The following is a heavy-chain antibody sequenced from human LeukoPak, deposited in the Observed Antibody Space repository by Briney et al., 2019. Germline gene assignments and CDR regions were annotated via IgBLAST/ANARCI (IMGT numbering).Heavy chain of an antibody. D-gene: IGHD3-10*01. CDR1: GFTFSSYA. CDR3: AKNMDRITMIRGVTASPNWFDP. J-gene: IGHJ5*02. Sequence: GGSLRLSCLASGFTFSSYAMSWVRQAPGKGLEWVSAISGRGVSTFYADSVKGRFTISRDNSRNTVYLQMNSLRVEDTAIYYCAKNMDRITMIRGVTASPNWFDPWGQGTLVTVSS. CDR2: ISGRGVST. V-gene: IGHV3-23*01.